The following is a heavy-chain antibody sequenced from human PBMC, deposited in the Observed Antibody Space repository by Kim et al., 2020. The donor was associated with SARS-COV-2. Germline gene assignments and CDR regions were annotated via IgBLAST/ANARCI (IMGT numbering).Heavy chain of an antibody. Sequence: ASVKVSCKASGYTFTSYYMHWVRQAPGQGLEWMGLINPSGGSTRYAQKFKGRVTMTRDTSTSTVYMELSSLRSEDTAVYYCANFGLGPYDILTGYPPPLDYWGQGTLVTVSS. CDR2: INPSGGST. J-gene: IGHJ4*02. D-gene: IGHD3-9*01. CDR1: GYTFTSYY. CDR3: ANFGLGPYDILTGYPPPLDY. V-gene: IGHV1-46*03.